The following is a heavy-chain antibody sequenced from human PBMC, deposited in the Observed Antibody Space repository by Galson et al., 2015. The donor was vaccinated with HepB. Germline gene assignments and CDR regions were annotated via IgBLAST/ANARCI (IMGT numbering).Heavy chain of an antibody. Sequence: SLRLSCAASGFTFSSYGMHWVRQAPGKGLEWVAVIWYDGSNKYYADSVKGRFTISRDNSKNTLYLQMNSLRAEDTAVYYCAKDSDYGGSVVYWYFDLWGRGTLVTVSS. CDR3: AKDSDYGGSVVYWYFDL. J-gene: IGHJ2*01. V-gene: IGHV3-33*06. CDR2: IWYDGSNK. CDR1: GFTFSSYG. D-gene: IGHD4-23*01.